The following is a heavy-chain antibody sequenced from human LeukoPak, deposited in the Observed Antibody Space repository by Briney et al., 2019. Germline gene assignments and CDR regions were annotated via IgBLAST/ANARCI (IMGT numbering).Heavy chain of an antibody. CDR3: TTWGLYGSGSPFDN. J-gene: IGHJ4*02. Sequence: PGGSLRLSCGASGFPFGSYAMSWVRQAPGKGLKWVSALTASGGTTYYADSVKGRFTISRDNSKNTLYLHMNSLRAEDTAVYYCTTWGLYGSGSPFDNWGQGTLVTVSS. D-gene: IGHD3-10*01. V-gene: IGHV3-23*01. CDR2: LTASGGTT. CDR1: GFPFGSYA.